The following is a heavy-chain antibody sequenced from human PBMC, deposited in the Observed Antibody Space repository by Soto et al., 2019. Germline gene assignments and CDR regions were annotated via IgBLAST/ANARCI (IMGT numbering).Heavy chain of an antibody. CDR2: IKSKSDGGTT. J-gene: IGHJ4*02. Sequence: EVQLVESGGGLVKPGGSLRLSCAASGFTFSNAWMNWVRQAPGKGLEWVDRIKSKSDGGTTDYAVPVKGRFTMAKDNSKKKLQLQRIRLKAEDTAVCYCTTGLVRGVHPGPYWGQGTLVTVSS. D-gene: IGHD3-10*01. V-gene: IGHV3-15*07. CDR3: TTGLVRGVHPGPY. CDR1: GFTFSNAW.